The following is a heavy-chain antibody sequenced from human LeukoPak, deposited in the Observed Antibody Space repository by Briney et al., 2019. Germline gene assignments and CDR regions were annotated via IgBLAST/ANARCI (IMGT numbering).Heavy chain of an antibody. D-gene: IGHD2-15*01. CDR3: ARSRGSCYSCGDY. CDR2: IIPIFGTA. V-gene: IGHV1-69*01. Sequence: SVKVSCKASGGTFSRYAINWVRQAPGQGLEWMGGIIPIFGTANYAQKFQGRVTITAGESTSTAYMELSSLRSEDTAVYYCARSRGSCYSCGDYWGQGTLVTVSS. J-gene: IGHJ4*02. CDR1: GGTFSRYA.